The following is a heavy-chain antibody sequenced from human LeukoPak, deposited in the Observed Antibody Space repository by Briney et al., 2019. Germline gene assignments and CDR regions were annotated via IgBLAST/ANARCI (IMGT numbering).Heavy chain of an antibody. D-gene: IGHD3-22*01. CDR2: IIPILGIA. CDR3: ARERYDSSGYRDY. J-gene: IGHJ4*02. V-gene: IGHV1-69*04. Sequence: SVKVSCKASGGTFSSYTISWVRQAPGQGLKWMGRIIPILGIANYAQKFQGRVTITADKSTSTAYMELSSLRSEDTAVYYCARERYDSSGYRDYWGQGTLVTVSS. CDR1: GGTFSSYT.